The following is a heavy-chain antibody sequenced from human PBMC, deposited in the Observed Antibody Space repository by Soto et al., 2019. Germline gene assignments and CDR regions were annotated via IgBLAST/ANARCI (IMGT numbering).Heavy chain of an antibody. CDR2: IHHRECT. D-gene: IGHD2-15*01. V-gene: IGHV4-4*02. CDR1: GGSVRSNNW. CDR3: GCRVEDISYDYYGMDV. Sequence: ASETLSLTCAVSGGSVRSNNWWFWVRQPPGKGLEWIGEIHHRECTNLNPSLKSRVTISVDRSKNEFSLKVKSVTAADTAVYYCGCRVEDISYDYYGMDVWGQGTTVTVSS. J-gene: IGHJ6*02.